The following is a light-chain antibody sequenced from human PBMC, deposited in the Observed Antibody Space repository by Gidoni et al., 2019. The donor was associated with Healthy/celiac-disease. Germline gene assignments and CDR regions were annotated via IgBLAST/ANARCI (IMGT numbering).Light chain of an antibody. CDR1: QGISRW. CDR3: QQANSFPSIT. V-gene: IGKV1-12*02. Sequence: DIQMTKSPSSVSASGGDRVTSTCRASQGISRWVAWYQQKPGKAPKLLIYAAYSLQSGGPSRFSGSGSGTNFTLTISSLQHEDFATYYCQQANSFPSITFGQGTRLEIK. J-gene: IGKJ5*01. CDR2: AAY.